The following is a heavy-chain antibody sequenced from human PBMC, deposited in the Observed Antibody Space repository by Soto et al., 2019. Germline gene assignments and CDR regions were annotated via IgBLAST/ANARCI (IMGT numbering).Heavy chain of an antibody. D-gene: IGHD1-1*01. J-gene: IGHJ3*02. CDR1: GYSSTTYF. CDR3: TADPPNAENDAWDI. Sequence: QVQLVQSGAEVKKPGASVKVSCKASGYSSTTYFIHWVRQAPGQGLEWMGVIHPSGGVTNYAQKFQGRVIMTKDTSTKTGSIELSSLSSDATAVCYSTADPPNAENDAWDILGQGTMVTVSS. V-gene: IGHV1-46*03. CDR2: IHPSGGVT.